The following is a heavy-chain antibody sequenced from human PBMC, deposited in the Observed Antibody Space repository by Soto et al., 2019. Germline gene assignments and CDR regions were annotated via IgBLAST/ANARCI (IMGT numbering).Heavy chain of an antibody. Sequence: PGGSLRLSCAASVFTFSRYWMHWVRQAPGKGLVWVSRIKSDGSTTNYADSVKGRFTISRDNAKNTLYLQMSSLRAEDTAVYYCAVGYSYGSYFDYWGPGTLVTVSS. D-gene: IGHD5-18*01. CDR3: AVGYSYGSYFDY. J-gene: IGHJ4*02. CDR2: IKSDGSTT. CDR1: VFTFSRYW. V-gene: IGHV3-74*01.